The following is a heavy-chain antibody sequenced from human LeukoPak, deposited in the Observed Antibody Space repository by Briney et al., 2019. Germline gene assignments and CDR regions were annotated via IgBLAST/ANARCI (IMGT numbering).Heavy chain of an antibody. D-gene: IGHD5-24*01. V-gene: IGHV4-38-2*01. CDR2: IYHSGST. CDR3: ARHNSYFDY. J-gene: IGHJ4*02. CDR1: GYSISSGYY. Sequence: SETLSLTCAVSGYSISSGYYWGWIRPPPGKGLEWIGSIYHSGSTYYNPSLKSRVTISVDTSKNQFSLKLSSVTAADTAVYYCARHNSYFDYWGQGTLVTASS.